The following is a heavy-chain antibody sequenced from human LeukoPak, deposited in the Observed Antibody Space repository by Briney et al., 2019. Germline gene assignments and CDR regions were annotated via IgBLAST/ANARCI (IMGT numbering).Heavy chain of an antibody. CDR2: INPNSGGT. J-gene: IGHJ5*02. D-gene: IGHD3-22*01. V-gene: IGHV1-2*02. Sequence: ASVKVSCKASGSSFRTYPISWVRQAPGQGLEWMGWINPNSGGTNYAQKFQGRVTMTRDTSISTAYMELSRLRSDDTAVYYCARGWDSSGYYFSWGQGTLVTVSS. CDR3: ARGWDSSGYYFS. CDR1: GSSFRTYP.